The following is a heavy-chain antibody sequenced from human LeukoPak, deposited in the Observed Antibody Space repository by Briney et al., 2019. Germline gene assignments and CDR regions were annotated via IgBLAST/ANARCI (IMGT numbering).Heavy chain of an antibody. D-gene: IGHD3-22*01. CDR2: IIPIFGTA. Sequence: ASVKVSCKASGGTFSSYAISWVRQAPGQGLEWMGRIIPIFGTANYAQKFQGGVTITTDESTSTAYMELSSLRSEDTAVYYCARPNYYDSSGSDFDYWGQGTLVTVSS. V-gene: IGHV1-69*05. CDR3: ARPNYYDSSGSDFDY. J-gene: IGHJ4*02. CDR1: GGTFSSYA.